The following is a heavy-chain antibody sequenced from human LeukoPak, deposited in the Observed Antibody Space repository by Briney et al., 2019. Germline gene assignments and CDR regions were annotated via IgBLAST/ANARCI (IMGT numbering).Heavy chain of an antibody. D-gene: IGHD5-24*01. CDR1: GGSISSYY. V-gene: IGHV4-59*12. Sequence: PSETLSLTCTVSGGSISSYYWSWIRQPPGKGLEWIGYIYYSGSTNYNPSLKSRVTISVDKSKNQFSLKLSSVTAADTAVYYCARASGWLQFGWGQGTLVTVSS. CDR3: ARASGWLQFG. CDR2: IYYSGST. J-gene: IGHJ4*02.